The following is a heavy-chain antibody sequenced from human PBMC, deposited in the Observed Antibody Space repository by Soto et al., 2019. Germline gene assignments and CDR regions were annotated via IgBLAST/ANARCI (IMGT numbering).Heavy chain of an antibody. CDR1: GYTLTELS. CDR2: FDPEDGET. Sequence: ASVKVSCKVSGYTLTELSMHWVRQAPGKGLEWMGGFDPEDGETIYAQKFQGRVTMTEDTSTDTAYMELSSLRSEDTAVYYCATRGGAARPDFNYYYGMDGWGQGTTVTVSS. V-gene: IGHV1-24*01. CDR3: ATRGGAARPDFNYYYGMDG. D-gene: IGHD6-6*01. J-gene: IGHJ6*02.